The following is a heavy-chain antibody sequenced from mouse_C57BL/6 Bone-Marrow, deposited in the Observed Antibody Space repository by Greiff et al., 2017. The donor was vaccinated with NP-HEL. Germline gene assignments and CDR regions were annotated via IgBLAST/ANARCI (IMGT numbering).Heavy chain of an antibody. J-gene: IGHJ1*03. CDR2: INPYNGGT. Sequence: EVQLQQSGPVLVKPGASVKMSCKASGYTFTDYYMNWVKQSHGKSLEWIGVINPYNGGTSYNQKFKGKATLTVDKSSSTAYMELNSLTSEDSAVYYCARSCSYGCWYFDVWGTGTTVTVSS. V-gene: IGHV1-19*01. D-gene: IGHD3-3*01. CDR1: GYTFTDYY. CDR3: ARSCSYGCWYFDV.